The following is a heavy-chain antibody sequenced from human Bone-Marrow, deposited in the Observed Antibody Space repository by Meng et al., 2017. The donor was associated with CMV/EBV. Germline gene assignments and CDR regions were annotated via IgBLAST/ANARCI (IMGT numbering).Heavy chain of an antibody. V-gene: IGHV1-2*02. D-gene: IGHD3-3*01. Sequence: ASVKVSCKASGYTFTSYYMHWVRQAPGQGLEWMGWINPNSGGTNYAQKFQGRVTMTRDTSISTAYMELSRLRSDDTAVYYCARGAVLRFLEWLHYYYYYGMDVWGQGTTVTVSS. CDR2: INPNSGGT. CDR1: GYTFTSYY. CDR3: ARGAVLRFLEWLHYYYYYGMDV. J-gene: IGHJ6*02.